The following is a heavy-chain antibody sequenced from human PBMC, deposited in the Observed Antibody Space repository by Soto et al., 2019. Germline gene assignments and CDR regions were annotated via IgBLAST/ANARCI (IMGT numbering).Heavy chain of an antibody. J-gene: IGHJ4*02. Sequence: QVQLVQSGTEVKKPGSSVKVSCKASGGTFRNYPINWVRQAPGQGLEWMGSIFPLTDIPDYAQNFQARPPMSEDKSTSTAYMELSSLTSDDTAMYFCARGPLVVLNYFESWGQGTLVTVSS. V-gene: IGHV1-69*02. CDR1: GGTFRNYP. CDR3: ARGPLVVLNYFES. CDR2: IFPLTDIP.